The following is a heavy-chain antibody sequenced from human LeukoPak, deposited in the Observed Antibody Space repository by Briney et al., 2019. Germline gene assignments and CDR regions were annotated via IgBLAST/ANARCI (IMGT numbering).Heavy chain of an antibody. D-gene: IGHD3-3*01. CDR2: IYYSGST. Sequence: SETLSLTCTVSGGSISSGGYYWSWIRQHPGKGLEWIGYIYYSGSTYYNPSLKSRVTISVDTSKNQFSLKLSSVTAADTAVYYCARARFLEWLYHDYWGQGTLVTVSP. J-gene: IGHJ4*02. V-gene: IGHV4-31*03. CDR3: ARARFLEWLYHDY. CDR1: GGSISSGGYY.